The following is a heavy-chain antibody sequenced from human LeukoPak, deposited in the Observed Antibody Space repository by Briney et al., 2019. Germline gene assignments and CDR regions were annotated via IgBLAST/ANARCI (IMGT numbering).Heavy chain of an antibody. CDR3: ARAPLGGIAVAGTKYYFDY. Sequence: ASVNVSCKASGYTFTSYGISWVRQAPGQGLEWMGWISAYNGNTNYAQKLQGRVTMTTDTSTSTAYMELRSLRSDDTAVYYCARAPLGGIAVAGTKYYFDYWGQGTLVTVSS. V-gene: IGHV1-18*01. CDR2: ISAYNGNT. J-gene: IGHJ4*02. CDR1: GYTFTSYG. D-gene: IGHD6-19*01.